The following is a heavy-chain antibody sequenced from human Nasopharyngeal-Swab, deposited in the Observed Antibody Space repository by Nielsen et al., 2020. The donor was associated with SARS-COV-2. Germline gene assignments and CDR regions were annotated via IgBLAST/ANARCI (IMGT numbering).Heavy chain of an antibody. Sequence: SETLSLTCAVSGGSVSSDNWWSCVRQPPGKRLEWIGEVKYNVSTNYNPSLKSRVTISLDKTKNQVSLRVNSLTAADTAVYYCASFYDFWTWGQGTLVTVSS. CDR3: ASFYDFWT. V-gene: IGHV4-4*02. CDR2: VKYNVST. D-gene: IGHD3-3*01. CDR1: GGSVSSDNW. J-gene: IGHJ4*02.